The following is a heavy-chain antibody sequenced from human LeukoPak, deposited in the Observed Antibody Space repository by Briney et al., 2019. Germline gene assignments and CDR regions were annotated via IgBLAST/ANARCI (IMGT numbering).Heavy chain of an antibody. CDR2: IWYDGSNK. Sequence: GGSLRLSCAASGFTFSSYGMHWVRQAPGKGLEWVAVIWYDGSNKYYADSVKGRFTISRDNSKNTLYLQMNSLRAEDTAVYYCARGTGIAAAGNWFDPWGQGTLVTVSS. V-gene: IGHV3-33*01. D-gene: IGHD6-13*01. J-gene: IGHJ5*02. CDR3: ARGTGIAAAGNWFDP. CDR1: GFTFSSYG.